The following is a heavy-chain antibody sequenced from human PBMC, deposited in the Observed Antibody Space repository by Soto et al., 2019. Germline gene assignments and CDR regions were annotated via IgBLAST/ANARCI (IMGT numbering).Heavy chain of an antibody. D-gene: IGHD6-13*01. CDR2: ISSNGGST. V-gene: IGHV3-64D*08. CDR1: GFTFSSYA. J-gene: IGHJ4*02. Sequence: GGSLRLSCSASGFTFSSYAMHWVRQPPGKGLEYVSAISSNGGSTYYADSVKGRFTISRDNSKNTLYLQMSSLRADDTAVYFCVRARLAAAGNEPFDHWGQGTLVNGS. CDR3: VRARLAAAGNEPFDH.